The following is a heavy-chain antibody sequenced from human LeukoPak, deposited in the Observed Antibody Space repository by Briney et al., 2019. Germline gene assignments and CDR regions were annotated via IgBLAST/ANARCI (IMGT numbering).Heavy chain of an antibody. V-gene: IGHV3-23*01. CDR3: AKALTAGYDRAYVDY. J-gene: IGHJ4*02. D-gene: IGHD3-3*01. Sequence: AGSLRLSCAASGFTFRNYAMTWVRQAPGKGLQWVSSISGGGVNTYYADSVKGRFTISRDNSRNALYLQMNSLRPEDTAKYYCAKALTAGYDRAYVDYWGQGTLVTVS. CDR2: ISGGGVNT. CDR1: GFTFRNYA.